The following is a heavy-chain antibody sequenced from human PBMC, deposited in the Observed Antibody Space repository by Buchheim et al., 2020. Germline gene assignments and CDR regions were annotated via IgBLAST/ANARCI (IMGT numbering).Heavy chain of an antibody. CDR3: ARLLWCSYGCYHYFDY. Sequence: QVQLQQWGAGLLKPSETLSLTCAVYGGSLSGYYWTWIRQSPEKGLEWIGEINHSGNTNYNPSLKSRVSISIDTSKRDVSLKQTSATAADTAVYYCARLLWCSYGCYHYFDYWGQGTL. CDR1: GGSLSGYY. J-gene: IGHJ4*02. CDR2: INHSGNT. D-gene: IGHD2-2*01. V-gene: IGHV4-34*01.